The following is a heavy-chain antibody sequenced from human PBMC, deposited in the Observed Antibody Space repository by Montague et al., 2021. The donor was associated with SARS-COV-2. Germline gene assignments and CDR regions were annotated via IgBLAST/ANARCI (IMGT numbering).Heavy chain of an antibody. V-gene: IGHV2-5*02. CDR3: ARRYDFYRAEAFDV. CDR2: IYWDGDQ. J-gene: IGHJ3*01. CDR1: GFSLNTDGVG. Sequence: PALVKPTQTLTLTCVFSGFSLNTDGVGVAWIRRPPGKALEWLALIYWDGDQRYSPSLKTRLTITTDTSKNRVVLTMTNLDPVDTATYYCARRYDFYRAEAFDVWGQGTMLTVSS. D-gene: IGHD3-3*01.